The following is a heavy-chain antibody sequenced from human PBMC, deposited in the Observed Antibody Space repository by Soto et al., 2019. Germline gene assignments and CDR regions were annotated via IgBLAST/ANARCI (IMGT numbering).Heavy chain of an antibody. J-gene: IGHJ4*02. CDR2: IYYRGST. V-gene: IGHV4-59*01. Sequence: SETLSLTCTVSGGSINNYYWSWTRQPPGKGLEWIGYIYYRGSTNYNPSLKSRVTISVDTSKNQFSLKLSSVTTADTAVYYCAIFMGNSVAPTYFDYWGQGTLVTVSS. CDR3: AIFMGNSVAPTYFDY. CDR1: GGSINNYY. D-gene: IGHD5-12*01.